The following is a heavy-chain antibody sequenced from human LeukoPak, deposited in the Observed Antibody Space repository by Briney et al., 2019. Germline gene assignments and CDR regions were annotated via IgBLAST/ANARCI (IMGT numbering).Heavy chain of an antibody. Sequence: SETLSLTCTVSGGSISSGDYYWSWIRQPPGKGLEWIGYIYYSGSTYYNPSLKSRVTMSVDTSKNQFSLKLSSVTAADTAVYYCARQYSSGWYQIDYWGQGTLVTVSS. D-gene: IGHD6-19*01. CDR2: IYYSGST. V-gene: IGHV4-30-4*08. J-gene: IGHJ4*02. CDR1: GGSISSGDYY. CDR3: ARQYSSGWYQIDY.